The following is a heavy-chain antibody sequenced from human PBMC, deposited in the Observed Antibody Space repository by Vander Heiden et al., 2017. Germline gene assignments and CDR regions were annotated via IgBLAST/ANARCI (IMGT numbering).Heavy chain of an antibody. Sequence: EVQLVESGGGLVTPVGSLRLSSAASGFTFSTYSMNWVRQAPGKGLEWVSSISSSSSYVYYADSVKGRFTISRDNAKNSLYLQMNSLRAEDTAVYYCARVAIAALDYWGQGTLVTVSS. CDR3: ARVAIAALDY. V-gene: IGHV3-21*01. CDR1: GFTFSTYS. J-gene: IGHJ4*02. D-gene: IGHD6-6*01. CDR2: ISSSSSYV.